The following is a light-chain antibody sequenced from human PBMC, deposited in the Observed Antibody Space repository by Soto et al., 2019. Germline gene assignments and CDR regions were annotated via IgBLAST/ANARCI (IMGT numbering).Light chain of an antibody. CDR2: GAS. CDR3: QQYNTCPWT. V-gene: IGKV1-16*01. CDR1: QSISTN. Sequence: DIQMPPSPSSLSASVGDRVSLPCRASQSISTNLACYQQKPGKAPKLLIYGASSRQTGVPARFSGSGSGTEFTLTISSLQSEDFAVYYCQQYNTCPWTFGQGTKVDIK. J-gene: IGKJ1*01.